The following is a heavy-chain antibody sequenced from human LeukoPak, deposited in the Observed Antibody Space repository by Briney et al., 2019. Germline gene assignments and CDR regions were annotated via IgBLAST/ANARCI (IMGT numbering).Heavy chain of an antibody. Sequence: SVKVSCKASGGTLSSYAISWVRQTPGQGLEWMGRIIPILGIANYAQKFQGRVTITADKSTSTAYMELSSRRAEDTAVYYCARDRLSGSYYRTDYWGQGTLVTVSS. V-gene: IGHV1-69*04. CDR1: GGTLSSYA. CDR3: ARDRLSGSYYRTDY. CDR2: IIPILGIA. J-gene: IGHJ4*02. D-gene: IGHD1-26*01.